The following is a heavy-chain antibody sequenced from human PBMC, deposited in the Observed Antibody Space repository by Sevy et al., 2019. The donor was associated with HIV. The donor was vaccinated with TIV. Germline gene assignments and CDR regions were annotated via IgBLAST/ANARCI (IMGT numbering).Heavy chain of an antibody. CDR3: ARDRVMYYYDSSGYYTSGYGMDV. J-gene: IGHJ6*02. D-gene: IGHD3-22*01. CDR1: GFSVNDNY. Sequence: GESLKISCAVSGFSVNDNYMSWVRQAPGKGLEWVSVIYSGDNTDYTDSVKGRFTISRDNSKNTVYLQMNSLRAEDTAVYYCARDRVMYYYDSSGYYTSGYGMDVWGQGTTVTVSS. V-gene: IGHV3-53*01. CDR2: IYSGDNT.